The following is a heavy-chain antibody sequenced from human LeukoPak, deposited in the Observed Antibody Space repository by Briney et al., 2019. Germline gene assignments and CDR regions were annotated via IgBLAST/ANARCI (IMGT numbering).Heavy chain of an antibody. Sequence: PGGSLRLSCAASGFTFSDYYMSWIRQAPGKGLEWVSCISSSSAYTDYADSVKGRFTISRDNAKNSLYLQMNSLRAEDTAVYYCAREGGLRLTTRYFDYWGQGTLVTVSS. D-gene: IGHD4-17*01. CDR1: GFTFSDYY. J-gene: IGHJ4*02. V-gene: IGHV3-11*06. CDR2: ISSSSAYT. CDR3: AREGGLRLTTRYFDY.